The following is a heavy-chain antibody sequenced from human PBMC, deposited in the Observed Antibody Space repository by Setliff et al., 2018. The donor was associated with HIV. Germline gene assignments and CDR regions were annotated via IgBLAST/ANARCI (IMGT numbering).Heavy chain of an antibody. D-gene: IGHD3-22*01. J-gene: IGHJ4*02. V-gene: IGHV4-39*01. CDR1: GGSISSSSYY. CDR3: ARLVVITTNFDY. Sequence: SETLSLTCTVSGGSISSSSYYWGWIRQPPGKGLEWIGSIYYSGSTYYNPSLKSRVTISIDTSKNQFSLKLSSVTAADTAVYYCARLVVITTNFDYWGQGTLVTVSS. CDR2: IYYSGST.